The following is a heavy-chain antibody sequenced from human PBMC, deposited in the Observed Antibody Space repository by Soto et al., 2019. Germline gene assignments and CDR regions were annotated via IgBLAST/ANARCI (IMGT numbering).Heavy chain of an antibody. CDR1: GFTFSSYA. CDR3: ATILRYCDWLPDYYGMDV. V-gene: IGHV3-23*01. Sequence: EVQLFESGGGLVQPGGSLRLSVAASGFTFSSYAMRWVRQAPGKGLEWVSDISGSGGSTYYADSVKGRFTISRDNSKNTLYMQMYRLIAEDTAVYYCATILRYCDWLPDYYGMDVWGQGTTVTVSS. CDR2: ISGSGGST. D-gene: IGHD3-9*01. J-gene: IGHJ6*02.